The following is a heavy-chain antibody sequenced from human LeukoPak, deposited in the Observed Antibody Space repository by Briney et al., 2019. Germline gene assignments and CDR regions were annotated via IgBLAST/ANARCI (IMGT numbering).Heavy chain of an antibody. CDR2: ISHSGTT. CDR3: ARDSANGKSWSFDY. CDR1: GDSISSDNW. Sequence: KPSETLSLTCAVSGDSISSDNWWNWVRQPPGKGLEWIGEISHSGTTLYNPSLKSRVTISVDKSKNQFSLNLNSVTAADTAVYYCARDSANGKSWSFDYWGQGTLVTVSS. D-gene: IGHD2-8*01. V-gene: IGHV4-4*02. J-gene: IGHJ4*02.